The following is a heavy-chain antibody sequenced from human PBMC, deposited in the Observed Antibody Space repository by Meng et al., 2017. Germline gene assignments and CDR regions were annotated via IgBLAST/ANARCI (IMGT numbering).Heavy chain of an antibody. Sequence: SETLSLTCAVYGGSFSGYYWSWIRQPPGKGLEWIGEINHSGSTNYNPSLKSRVTISVDTSKNQFSLKLSSVTAADTAVYYCARYYVARVDYWGQGTLVTVSS. V-gene: IGHV4-34*01. CDR2: INHSGST. J-gene: IGHJ4*02. CDR1: GGSFSGYY. CDR3: ARYYVARVDY. D-gene: IGHD3-10*02.